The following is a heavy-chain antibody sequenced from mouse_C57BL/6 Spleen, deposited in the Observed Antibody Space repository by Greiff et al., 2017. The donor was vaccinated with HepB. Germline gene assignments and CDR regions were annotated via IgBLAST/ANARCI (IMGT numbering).Heavy chain of an antibody. J-gene: IGHJ4*01. V-gene: IGHV1-62-2*01. CDR1: GYTFTEYT. CDR2: FYPGSGSI. D-gene: IGHD1-1*02. CDR3: ARDDDGGGAMDY. Sequence: QVHVKQSGAELVKPGASVKLSCKASGYTFTEYTIHWVKQRSGQGLEWIGWFYPGSGSIKYNEKFKDKATLTADKSSSTVYMKLSRLTSEDSAVYYCARDDDGGGAMDYWGQGTSVTVSS.